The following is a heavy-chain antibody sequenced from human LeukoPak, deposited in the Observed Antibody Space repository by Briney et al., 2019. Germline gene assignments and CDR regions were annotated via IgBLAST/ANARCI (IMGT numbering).Heavy chain of an antibody. J-gene: IGHJ4*02. CDR2: ISGTSNTI. V-gene: IGHV3-48*04. CDR1: GFTFSDYS. D-gene: IGHD3-10*02. CDR3: ARDQQGATTSVRGLNDY. Sequence: GGSLRLSCAASGFTFSDYSMNWVRQAPGEGLEWVAYISGTSNTILYADSVKGRFSIYRDNAKKSVSLQMDSLRADDTAVYYCARDQQGATTSVRGLNDYWGQGTLVTVSS.